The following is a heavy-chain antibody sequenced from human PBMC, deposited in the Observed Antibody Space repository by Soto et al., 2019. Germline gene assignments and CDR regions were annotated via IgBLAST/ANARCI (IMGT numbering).Heavy chain of an antibody. CDR2: INHSGST. CDR3: ARGGSTSCSSFCNWFDP. J-gene: IGHJ5*02. D-gene: IGHD2-2*01. V-gene: IGHV4-34*01. Sequence: SETLSLTCAVYCGSFSGYYWSWIRQPPGKGLEWIGEINHSGSTNYNPSLKSRVTISVDTSKNQFSLKLSSVTAADTAVYYCARGGSTSCSSFCNWFDPWGQGTLVTVSS. CDR1: CGSFSGYY.